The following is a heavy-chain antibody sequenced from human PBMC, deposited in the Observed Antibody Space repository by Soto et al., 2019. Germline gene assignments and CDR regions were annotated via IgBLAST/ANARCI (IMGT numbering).Heavy chain of an antibody. CDR2: IYWDDDK. CDR1: GFSLSTSGVG. J-gene: IGHJ4*02. D-gene: IGHD3-22*01. Sequence: QITLKESGPTLVKPTQTLTLTCTFSGFSLSTSGVGVGWIRQPPGKALECLALIYWDDDKRYSPSLKSRLTITKDTSKNQVVLTMTNIDPVDTATYYCAHTSYDSSGYWFDYWGQGTLVTVSS. CDR3: AHTSYDSSGYWFDY. V-gene: IGHV2-5*02.